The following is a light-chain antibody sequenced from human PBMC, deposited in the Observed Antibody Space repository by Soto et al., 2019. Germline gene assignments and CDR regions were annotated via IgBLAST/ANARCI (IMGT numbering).Light chain of an antibody. CDR1: QGIRND. Sequence: AIQMTQSPASLSASVRDRVTITCRARQGIRNDLGWYQQKPGKAPKLLIYAASSLQSGVPSRFSGSVSGTAFTLTISSLQPEDSATYYCLQDFNYPLPVGGGTNVDSK. J-gene: IGKJ4*01. V-gene: IGKV1-6*01. CDR2: AAS. CDR3: LQDFNYPLP.